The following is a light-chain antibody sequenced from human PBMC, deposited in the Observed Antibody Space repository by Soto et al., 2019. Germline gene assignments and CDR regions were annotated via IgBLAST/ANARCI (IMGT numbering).Light chain of an antibody. V-gene: IGKV3-20*01. CDR1: QSVTGNY. Sequence: EIVLTQSPDTLSLSPGQRATLSCRARQSVTGNYLAWYQQKPGQAPRLLIYGASSRATGIPDRFSGSGSGTDFTLTISRLETEDFAVYYCQQYGISPSWTFGKGTKVEIK. CDR3: QQYGISPSWT. CDR2: GAS. J-gene: IGKJ1*01.